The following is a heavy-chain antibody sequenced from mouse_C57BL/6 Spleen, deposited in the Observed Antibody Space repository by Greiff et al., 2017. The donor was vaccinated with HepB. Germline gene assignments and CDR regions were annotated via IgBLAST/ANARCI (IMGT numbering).Heavy chain of an antibody. Sequence: VQLQQPGAELVMPGASVKLSCKASGYTFTSYWMHWVKQRPGQGLEWIGEIDPSDSYTNYNQKFKGKSTLTVDKSSSTAYMQLSSLTSEDSAVYYCARGIYVGSFDVWGTGTTVTVSS. CDR3: ARGIYVGSFDV. J-gene: IGHJ1*03. V-gene: IGHV1-69*01. CDR2: IDPSDSYT. CDR1: GYTFTSYW. D-gene: IGHD2-3*01.